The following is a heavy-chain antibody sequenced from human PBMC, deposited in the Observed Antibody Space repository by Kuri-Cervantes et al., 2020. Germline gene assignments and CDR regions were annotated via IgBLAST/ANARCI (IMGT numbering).Heavy chain of an antibody. Sequence: ASVKVSCKASGYTFTSYDINWVRQATGQGLEWMGWMNPNSGHTGYAQNFQGRVTMTRNTSISTAYMEVSSLRSEDTAVYYCASASTGIAFDIWGQGTMVTVSS. J-gene: IGHJ3*02. CDR1: GYTFTSYD. CDR3: ASASTGIAFDI. V-gene: IGHV1-8*01. CDR2: MNPNSGHT. D-gene: IGHD1-1*01.